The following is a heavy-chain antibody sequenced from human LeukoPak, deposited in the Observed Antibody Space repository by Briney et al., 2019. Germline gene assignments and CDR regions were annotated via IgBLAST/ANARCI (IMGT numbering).Heavy chain of an antibody. CDR2: INQDGSEK. V-gene: IGHV3-7*01. CDR3: ARGQGIAAALYYYYMDV. D-gene: IGHD6-13*01. CDR1: GFSFSSYW. J-gene: IGHJ6*03. Sequence: GGSLRLSCAASGFSFSSYWMSWVRQAPGKGLEWVANINQDGSEKYYVDSVKGRFTISRDNAKNSLYLQMNSLRAEDTAVYYCARGQGIAAALYYYYMDVWGKGTTVTVSS.